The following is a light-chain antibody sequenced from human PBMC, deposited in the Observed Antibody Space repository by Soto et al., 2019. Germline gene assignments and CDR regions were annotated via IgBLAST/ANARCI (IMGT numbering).Light chain of an antibody. V-gene: IGKV2-30*01. J-gene: IGKJ5*01. CDR2: KVS. CDR1: QSLVYSDGNTY. Sequence: DVVMTQSPLSLPVTLGQPASISCRSSQSLVYSDGNTYLSWFQQRPGQSPRRLIYKVSKRDSGVPDRFSGSGSGTDFTLKISRVEAEDVGIYYCMQGTHWPPVTFGQGTRLEIK. CDR3: MQGTHWPPVT.